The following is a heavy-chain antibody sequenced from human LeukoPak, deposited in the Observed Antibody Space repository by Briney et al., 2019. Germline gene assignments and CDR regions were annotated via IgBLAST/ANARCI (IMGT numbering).Heavy chain of an antibody. Sequence: GESLKISCKGSGYSFTSYWIGWVRQMPGKGLEWMGIIYPGGSDTRYSPSFQGQVTISADKSISTAYLQWSSLKASDTAMYYCARTGRYSSSYYGYWGQGTLVTVSS. J-gene: IGHJ4*02. CDR2: IYPGGSDT. V-gene: IGHV5-51*01. D-gene: IGHD6-6*01. CDR3: ARTGRYSSSYYGY. CDR1: GYSFTSYW.